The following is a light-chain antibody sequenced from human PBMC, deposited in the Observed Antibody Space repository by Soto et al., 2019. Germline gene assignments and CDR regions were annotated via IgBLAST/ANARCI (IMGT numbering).Light chain of an antibody. CDR1: QNINNW. CDR2: DAS. Sequence: DIEVTQSPSSLSASIGDRVTITCRASQNINNWIAWYQQKPGKAPKFLIYDASTVESGVPSRFSGSGFGTEFSLTISSLQPDDFGSYYCQHMRTFCQGTKVDI. V-gene: IGKV1-5*01. J-gene: IGKJ1*01. CDR3: QHMRT.